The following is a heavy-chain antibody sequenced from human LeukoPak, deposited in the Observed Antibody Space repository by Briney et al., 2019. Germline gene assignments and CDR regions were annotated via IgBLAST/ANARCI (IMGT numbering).Heavy chain of an antibody. Sequence: GRSQRLSCAASGFTFSSYGMHWVRQAPGKGLEWVAVISYDGSNRYYADSVKGRFTISRDNSKNTLYLQMNSLRAEDTAVYYCAKDRGEMAITGYWGQGALVTVSS. D-gene: IGHD5-24*01. CDR2: ISYDGSNR. CDR1: GFTFSSYG. CDR3: AKDRGEMAITGY. V-gene: IGHV3-30*18. J-gene: IGHJ4*02.